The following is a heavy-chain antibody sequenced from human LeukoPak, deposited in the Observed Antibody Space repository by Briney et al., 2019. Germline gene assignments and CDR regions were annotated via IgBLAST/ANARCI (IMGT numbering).Heavy chain of an antibody. Sequence: SETLSLTCTVSGASLSSYYWSWIRQPPGKGLEWIGYIYTSETTNFNPALRSRVTISIDTSKNQFSLKLSSVTAADTAVYYCARHALLGNYVPFDYWGQGTLVTVSS. CDR3: ARHALLGNYVPFDY. CDR2: IYTSETT. V-gene: IGHV4-4*09. J-gene: IGHJ4*02. D-gene: IGHD1-7*01. CDR1: GASLSSYY.